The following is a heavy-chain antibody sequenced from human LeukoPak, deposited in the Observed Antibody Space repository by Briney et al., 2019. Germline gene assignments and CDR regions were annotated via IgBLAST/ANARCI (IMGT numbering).Heavy chain of an antibody. CDR3: ARDPGYGDPFDY. D-gene: IGHD4-17*01. Sequence: GGSLRLSCAASGFTFSSYWMSWVGQAPGKGREGVDNIKQDGSEKYYVDSVKGRFTISRDNAKNSLYLQMNSLRAEDTAVYYCARDPGYGDPFDYWGQGTLVTVSS. CDR1: GFTFSSYW. CDR2: IKQDGSEK. V-gene: IGHV3-7*01. J-gene: IGHJ4*02.